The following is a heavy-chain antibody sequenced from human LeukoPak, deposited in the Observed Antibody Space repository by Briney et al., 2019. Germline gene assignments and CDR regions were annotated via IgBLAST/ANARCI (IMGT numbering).Heavy chain of an antibody. J-gene: IGHJ4*02. CDR1: GFTLDDYA. CDR2: ISWNSGSI. Sequence: GRSLRLSCAASGFTLDDYAMHWVRQAPGKGLEWVSGISWNSGSIGYADSVKGRFTISRDNAKNSLYLQMNSLRAEDTALYYCAKDLGGFGEFLYYFDYWGQGTLVTVSS. CDR3: AKDLGGFGEFLYYFDY. V-gene: IGHV3-9*01. D-gene: IGHD3-10*01.